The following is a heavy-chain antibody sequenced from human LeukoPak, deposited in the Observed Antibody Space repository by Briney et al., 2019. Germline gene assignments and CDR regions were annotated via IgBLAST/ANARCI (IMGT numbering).Heavy chain of an antibody. D-gene: IGHD6-19*01. Sequence: GGSLRLSCVASGFTVNSNYMSWVRQAPGKGLEWVAVTYDGTSTYYADSVKGRFTISRDNSKNTLYLQMNSLRAEDTAVYYCARDGGSGRRRDFDYWGQGTLVTVSS. CDR2: TYDGTST. CDR1: GFTVNSNY. V-gene: IGHV3-66*01. CDR3: ARDGGSGRRRDFDY. J-gene: IGHJ4*02.